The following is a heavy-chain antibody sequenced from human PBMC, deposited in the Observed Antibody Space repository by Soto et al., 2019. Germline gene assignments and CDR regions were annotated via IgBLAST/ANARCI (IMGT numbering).Heavy chain of an antibody. CDR3: ARWNGFGDS. V-gene: IGHV3-21*04. CDR1: DFSLRPYG. J-gene: IGHJ4*02. Sequence: RESLGVSCAVSDFSLRPYGVTWVRQTPEKGLDWVTGFSGGSGAIFYAESVRGRFTISRDSSRAYLQRKNLRPEDTAVYFSARWNGFGDSWGQGSLFTVSS. D-gene: IGHD1-1*01. CDR2: FSGGSGAI.